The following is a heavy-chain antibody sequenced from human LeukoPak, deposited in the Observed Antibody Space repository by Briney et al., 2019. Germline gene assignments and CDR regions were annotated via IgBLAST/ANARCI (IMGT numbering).Heavy chain of an antibody. D-gene: IGHD6-19*01. CDR1: VFTFSSYA. CDR2: ISGSGGST. Sequence: GGSLRFSGVASVFTFSSYAMSWVRPAPGKGLEWVSAISGSGGSTYYADSVKGRFTISRDNSKNTLYLQMNSLRAEDTAVYYCAKDSTGWLANWFDPWGQGTLVTVSS. J-gene: IGHJ5*02. V-gene: IGHV3-23*01. CDR3: AKDSTGWLANWFDP.